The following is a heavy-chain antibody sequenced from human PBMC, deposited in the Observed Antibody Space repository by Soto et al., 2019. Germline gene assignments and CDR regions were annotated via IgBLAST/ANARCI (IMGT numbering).Heavy chain of an antibody. CDR1: GYNFNNYA. CDR3: AKGPTSVTTRWFDP. D-gene: IGHD4-17*01. CDR2: SSGSGDST. V-gene: IGHV3-23*01. J-gene: IGHJ5*02. Sequence: GGSLRLSCVASGYNFNNYAVSWVRQAPGKGLEWVSVSSGSGDSTHYADSVKGRFTITRDNSRNTLYLQMNSLRAEDTAVYYCAKGPTSVTTRWFDPWGQGTLVTVSS.